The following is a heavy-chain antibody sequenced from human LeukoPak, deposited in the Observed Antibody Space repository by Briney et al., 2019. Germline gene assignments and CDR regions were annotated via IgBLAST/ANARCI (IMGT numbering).Heavy chain of an antibody. V-gene: IGHV3-53*01. Sequence: GGSLRLSCAASGFTFSTYGMSWVRQAPGKGLEWVSVIYSGGSTYYADSVKGRFTISRDNSKNTLYLQMNSLKTEDTAVYYCTTLTPPYYYDSSGYYYDDYWGQGTLVTVSS. CDR1: GFTFSTYG. J-gene: IGHJ4*02. CDR2: IYSGGST. D-gene: IGHD3-22*01. CDR3: TTLTPPYYYDSSGYYYDDY.